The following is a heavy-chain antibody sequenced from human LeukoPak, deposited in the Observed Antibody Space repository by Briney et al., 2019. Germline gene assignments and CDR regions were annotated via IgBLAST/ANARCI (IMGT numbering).Heavy chain of an antibody. V-gene: IGHV1-18*01. CDR2: ISGYNGHT. CDR3: ARIPIVVIPAAPTQHDY. D-gene: IGHD2-2*01. CDR1: GYSFTSYG. J-gene: IGHJ4*02. Sequence: GASVKVSCKASGYSFTSYGISWVRQAPGQGLEWMGWISGYNGHTNYTQKVQGRVSMTTDTSTTTAYMELRSLTSDDTAVYYCARIPIVVIPAAPTQHDYWGQGTLVTVSS.